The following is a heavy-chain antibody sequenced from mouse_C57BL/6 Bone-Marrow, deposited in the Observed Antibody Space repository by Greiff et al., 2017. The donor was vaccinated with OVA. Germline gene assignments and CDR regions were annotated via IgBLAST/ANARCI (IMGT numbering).Heavy chain of an antibody. CDR3: SRYYYGIHFAY. D-gene: IGHD1-1*01. J-gene: IGHJ3*01. CDR2: IDPSDSYT. V-gene: IGHV1-59*01. CDR1: GYTFTSYW. Sequence: QVQLQQPGAELVRPGTSVKLSCKASGYTFTSYWMHWVKQRPGQGLEWIGVIDPSDSYTNYNQKFKGKATLTVDTSSSTAYMQLSSLTSEDSAVYYCSRYYYGIHFAYWGQGTLVTVSA.